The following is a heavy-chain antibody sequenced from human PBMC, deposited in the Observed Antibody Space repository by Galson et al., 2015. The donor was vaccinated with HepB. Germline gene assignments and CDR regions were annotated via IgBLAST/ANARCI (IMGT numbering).Heavy chain of an antibody. V-gene: IGHV1-69*04. CDR1: GGTFSSYT. CDR3: TRDRGYAGFSP. D-gene: IGHD3-16*01. Sequence: SVKVSCKASGGTFSSYTVNWVRQAPGQGLEWMGTIIPSLGITNYAQRFQGRVTITADRSTNTAYMEVSSLRSDDSAMYYCTRDRGYAGFSPWGQGTLVTVSS. J-gene: IGHJ5*02. CDR2: IIPSLGIT.